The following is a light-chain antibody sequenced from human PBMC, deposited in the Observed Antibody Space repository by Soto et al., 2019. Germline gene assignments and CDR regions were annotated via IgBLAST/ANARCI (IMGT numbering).Light chain of an antibody. V-gene: IGKV2-28*01. J-gene: IGKJ1*01. Sequence: DIVMTQSPLSLPVTPGEPASISCRSSQSLLHSNGYNYLDWYLQKPGQSPQLLIYLGSNRASGVPDRFSGSGSGTDFTLKISREEAEDVGVYYCMQALQTRTFGQGTKVEI. CDR1: QSLLHSNGYNY. CDR3: MQALQTRT. CDR2: LGS.